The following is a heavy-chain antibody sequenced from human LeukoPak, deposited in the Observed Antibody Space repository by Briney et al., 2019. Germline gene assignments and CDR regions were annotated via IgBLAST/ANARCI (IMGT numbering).Heavy chain of an antibody. D-gene: IGHD1-26*01. CDR3: AKGDTTWELPHDY. J-gene: IGHJ4*02. CDR2: INWNGGST. Sequence: PGGSLRLSCAASGFPFDDYGMTWVRQAPGKGLEWVSGINWNGGSTGYADSVKGRFTISRDNAKNSLYLQMNSLRAEDTAVYYCAKGDTTWELPHDYWGQGTLVTVSS. CDR1: GFPFDDYG. V-gene: IGHV3-20*04.